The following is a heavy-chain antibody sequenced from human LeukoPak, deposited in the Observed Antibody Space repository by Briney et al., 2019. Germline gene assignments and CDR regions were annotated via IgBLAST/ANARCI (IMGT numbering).Heavy chain of an antibody. D-gene: IGHD6-13*01. CDR2: INHSGST. Sequence: SETLSLTCAVYGGSFNDYYWSWIRQPPGKGLEWIGEINHSGSTNYNPSLKSRVTISVDTSKKQFSLRLSSVTAADTAVYYCARGYSSSWYLGWFDPWGQGTLVTVSS. CDR1: GGSFNDYY. J-gene: IGHJ5*02. CDR3: ARGYSSSWYLGWFDP. V-gene: IGHV4-34*01.